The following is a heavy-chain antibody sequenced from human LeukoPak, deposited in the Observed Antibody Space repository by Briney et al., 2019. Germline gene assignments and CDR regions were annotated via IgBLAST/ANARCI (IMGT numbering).Heavy chain of an antibody. CDR2: INPSGGST. Sequence: GASVKVSCKASGYTFTSYYMHWVRQAPGQGLEWMGIINPSGGSTSYAQKFQGRVTMTRDTSTSTVYMELSSLRCEDTAVYYCARDLGAVAVRDNYFDYWGQGTMVTVSS. D-gene: IGHD6-19*01. CDR1: GYTFTSYY. J-gene: IGHJ4*02. V-gene: IGHV1-46*01. CDR3: ARDLGAVAVRDNYFDY.